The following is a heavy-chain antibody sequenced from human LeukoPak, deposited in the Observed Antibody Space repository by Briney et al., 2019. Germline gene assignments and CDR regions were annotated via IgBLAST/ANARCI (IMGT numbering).Heavy chain of an antibody. CDR1: GFTFSIYW. J-gene: IGHJ3*02. CDR2: IYSGGST. D-gene: IGHD3-10*01. CDR3: ARDNRITII. V-gene: IGHV3-66*01. Sequence: GGSLRLSCAASGFTFSIYWMNWVRQAPGKGLEWVSVIYSGGSTYYADSVKGRFTISRDNSKNTLYLQMNSLRAEDTAVYYCARDNRITIIWGQGTMVTVSS.